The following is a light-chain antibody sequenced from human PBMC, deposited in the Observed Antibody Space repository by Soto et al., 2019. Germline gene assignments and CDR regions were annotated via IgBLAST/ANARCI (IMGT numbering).Light chain of an antibody. Sequence: DIVMTQSPDSLAVSLGERATINCKSSQNVLYSSNNKNYLAWYQQKPGQPPKLLIYWASTRESGVPDRFSGSGYGTDFTLTISSLQAEDVALYYCQQYYTTPVTFGPGTKVDIK. CDR2: WAS. V-gene: IGKV4-1*01. CDR3: QQYYTTPVT. J-gene: IGKJ3*01. CDR1: QNVLYSSNNKNY.